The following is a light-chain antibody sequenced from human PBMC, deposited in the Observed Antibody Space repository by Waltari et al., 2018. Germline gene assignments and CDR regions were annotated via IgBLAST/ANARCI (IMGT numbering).Light chain of an antibody. CDR3: QQYNNWPTWT. V-gene: IGKV3-15*01. J-gene: IGKJ1*01. CDR2: GAS. CDR1: QSVSGN. Sequence: EIVMTQSPATLSVSPGERATLSCRASQSVSGNLAWYQQRPGQAPRLLIYGASTRATGIAPRFSGRGSGTEFTLTISGLQSEDSAVYYCQQYNNWPTWTFGQGTKVEIK.